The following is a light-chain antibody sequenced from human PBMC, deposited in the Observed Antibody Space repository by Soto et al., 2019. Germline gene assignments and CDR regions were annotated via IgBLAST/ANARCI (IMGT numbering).Light chain of an antibody. V-gene: IGLV2-23*01. Sequence: QSALTQHAFVSGSPGQSITISCTGTSSDVGSYNLVSWYQQHPGKAPKLMIYEGSKRPSGVSNRFSGSKSGNTASLTISGLQAEDEADYYCCSYAGTSSYVFGTRTKLTVL. CDR3: CSYAGTSSYV. J-gene: IGLJ1*01. CDR1: SSDVGSYNL. CDR2: EGS.